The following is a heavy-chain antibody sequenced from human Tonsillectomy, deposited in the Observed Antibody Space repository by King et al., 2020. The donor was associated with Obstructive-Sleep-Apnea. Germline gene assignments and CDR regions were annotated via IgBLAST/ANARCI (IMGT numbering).Heavy chain of an antibody. J-gene: IGHJ4*02. V-gene: IGHV3-7*03. CDR3: ARDPTFWSGYSTNDY. CDR1: GFTFSSYW. D-gene: IGHD3-3*01. CDR2: IKQDGSEK. Sequence: EVQLVESGGGLVQPGGSLRLSCAASGFTFSSYWMSWVRQAPGKGLEWVANIKQDGSEKYYVDSVKGRFTISRDNAKNSLYLQMNSLRAEDTAVYYCARDPTFWSGYSTNDYWGQGTLVTVSS.